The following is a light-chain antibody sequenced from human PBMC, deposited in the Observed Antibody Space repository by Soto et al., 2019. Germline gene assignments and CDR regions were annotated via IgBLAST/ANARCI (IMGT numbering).Light chain of an antibody. CDR1: NNDIGGFPY. Sequence: QSVLTQPRSVSGSPGQSVTISCTGTNNDIGGFPYVSWYQQVPGKAPKLIIYEGSKRPSGVSNRFSGSKSGNTASLTISGLQAEDEADYYCCSFAVGSTLVFGGGTKLTVL. V-gene: IGLV2-23*01. CDR3: CSFAVGSTLV. CDR2: EGS. J-gene: IGLJ2*01.